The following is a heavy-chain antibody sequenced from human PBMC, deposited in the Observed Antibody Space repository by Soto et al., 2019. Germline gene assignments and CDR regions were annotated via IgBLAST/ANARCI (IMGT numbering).Heavy chain of an antibody. CDR1: GGSVNNADYF. CDR2: IYYSGST. CDR3: ARDADYGGSRGGMDV. D-gene: IGHD4-17*01. V-gene: IGHV4-31*03. J-gene: IGHJ6*02. Sequence: QVRLEESGPGLVKPSETLSLICSVSGGSVNNADYFWSWIRHHPENGLEWIGYIYYSGSTRYNPSFKTRATLSIDTCKNQFSLRLNSVTVADTAVYFCARDADYGGSRGGMDVWGRGTTVTVSS.